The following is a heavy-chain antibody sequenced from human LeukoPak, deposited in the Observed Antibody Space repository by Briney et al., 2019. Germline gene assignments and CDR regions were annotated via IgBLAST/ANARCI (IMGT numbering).Heavy chain of an antibody. CDR3: ASVSYYGSGSYSY. V-gene: IGHV4-4*07. Sequence: SETLSLTCTVPGGSISSYCWSWIRQPAGKGLEWIGRIYTSGSTNYNPSLKSRVTMSVDTSKNQFSLKLSSVTAADTAVYYCASVSYYGSGSYSYWGQGTLVTVSS. CDR1: GGSISSYC. J-gene: IGHJ4*02. CDR2: IYTSGST. D-gene: IGHD3-10*01.